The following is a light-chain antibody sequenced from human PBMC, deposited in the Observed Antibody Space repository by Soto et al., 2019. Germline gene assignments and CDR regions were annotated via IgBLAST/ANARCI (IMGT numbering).Light chain of an antibody. Sequence: DIQLTQSPSFLSASVGDRVTITCRASQGISSYLAWYQQKPGKAPKLLIYAASTLQSGVPSRFSGSGSGTEFTLTISSLQPEDFATYYCLQLNSYPGLTFGGGTKVEIK. CDR1: QGISSY. CDR3: LQLNSYPGLT. J-gene: IGKJ4*01. V-gene: IGKV1-9*01. CDR2: AAS.